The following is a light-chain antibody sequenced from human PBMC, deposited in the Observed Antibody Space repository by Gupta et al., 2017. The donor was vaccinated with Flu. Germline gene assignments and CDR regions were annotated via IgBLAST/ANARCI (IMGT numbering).Light chain of an antibody. CDR1: SSDCGSYNY. J-gene: IGLJ1*01. CDR2: EVN. CDR3: SSYTTSSTLYV. V-gene: IGLV2-14*01. Sequence: ITISSTGTSSDCGSYNYGSWYQQHTGKAPKLMIYEVNNRPSGVVNRFSGSKSGNTTSLTISALQAEDEAAYYCSSYTTSSTLYVFGTGTKATVL.